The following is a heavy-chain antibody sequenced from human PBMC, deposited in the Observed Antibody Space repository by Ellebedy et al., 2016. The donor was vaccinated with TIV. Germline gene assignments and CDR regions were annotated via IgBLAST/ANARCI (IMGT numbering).Heavy chain of an antibody. Sequence: PGGSLRLSCAAPGLTFSSFAMSWVRQAPGKGLEWVSTISNTGSRTYYADSVEGRFIISRDNSKKTLYLQMNSLRAEDTAVYYCAKGRGGGSDSSAPRYYFDYWGLGTLVTVSS. CDR2: ISNTGSRT. CDR1: GLTFSSFA. J-gene: IGHJ4*02. D-gene: IGHD3-22*01. V-gene: IGHV3-23*01. CDR3: AKGRGGGSDSSAPRYYFDY.